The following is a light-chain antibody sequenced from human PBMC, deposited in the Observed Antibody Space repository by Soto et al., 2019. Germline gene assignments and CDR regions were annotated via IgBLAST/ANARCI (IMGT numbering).Light chain of an antibody. V-gene: IGKV1-5*01. J-gene: IGKJ5*01. CDR2: DAS. CDR3: HQRSNWRST. Sequence: DIQMTHSPSTLSACVGDIVTITCRASQSISSWLAWYQQKLGKAPKLLIYDASSLESGVPSRFSGSGSETDFTLTISSLEPEDFAVYYCHQRSNWRSTFGQGTRLEIK. CDR1: QSISSW.